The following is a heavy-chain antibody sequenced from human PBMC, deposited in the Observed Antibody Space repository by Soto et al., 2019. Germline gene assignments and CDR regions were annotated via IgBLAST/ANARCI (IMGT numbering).Heavy chain of an antibody. CDR3: ARDVAAGGYYYYGMDV. D-gene: IGHD6-13*01. CDR2: ISYDGSNK. V-gene: IGHV3-30-3*01. J-gene: IGHJ6*02. Sequence: CAASGFTFSSYAMHWVRQAPGKGLEWVAVISYDGSNKYYADSVKGRFTISRDNSKNTLYLQMNSLRAEDTAVYYCARDVAAGGYYYYGMDVWGQGTTVTVSS. CDR1: GFTFSSYA.